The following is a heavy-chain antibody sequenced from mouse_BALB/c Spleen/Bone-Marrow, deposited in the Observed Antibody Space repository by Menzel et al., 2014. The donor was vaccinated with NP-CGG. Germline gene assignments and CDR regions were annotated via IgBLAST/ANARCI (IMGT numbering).Heavy chain of an antibody. D-gene: IGHD2-4*01. J-gene: IGHJ2*01. CDR3: ARDYYDYYFGY. V-gene: IGHV1-20*02. CDR1: GYSFTGYF. CDR2: INPYNGDT. Sequence: EVQLQESGPELVKPGASVKISCKASGYSFTGYFMNWVMQSHGKSLEWIGRINPYNGDTFYNQKFKGKATLTVDKSSSTDHMELRSLASEDSAVYYCARDYYDYYFGYWGQGTTLTVSS.